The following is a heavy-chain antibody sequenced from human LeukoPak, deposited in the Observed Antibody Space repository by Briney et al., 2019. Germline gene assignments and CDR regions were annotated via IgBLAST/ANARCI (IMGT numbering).Heavy chain of an antibody. CDR2: IWSIGTNN. CDR3: AKYIQRGYDYNNCLDS. J-gene: IGHJ5*01. Sequence: GGSLRLSCAASGFMFSQHGMHWVRQAPGKGRECVAEIWSIGTNNFCTGSVNGRFGICRDNSNDIMYQQQNELKIDDAAVYDWAKYIQRGYDYNNCLDSWGQGTLVIVSS. CDR1: GFMFSQHG. D-gene: IGHD5-24*01. V-gene: IGHV3-33*06.